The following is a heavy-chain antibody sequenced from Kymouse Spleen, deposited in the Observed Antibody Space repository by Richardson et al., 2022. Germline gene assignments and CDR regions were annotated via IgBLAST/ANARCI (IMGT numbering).Heavy chain of an antibody. CDR1: GFTFSSYA. Sequence: EVQLVESGGGLVQPGGSLRLSCAASGFTFSSYAMSWVRQAPGKGLEWVSAISGSGGSTYYADSVKGRFTISRDNSKNTLYLQMNSLRAEDTAVYYCAKDVGELRYYYYYGMDVWGQGTTVTVSS. D-gene: IGHD1-26*01. CDR2: ISGSGGST. J-gene: IGHJ6*02. V-gene: IGHV3-23*04. CDR3: AKDVGELRYYYYYGMDV.